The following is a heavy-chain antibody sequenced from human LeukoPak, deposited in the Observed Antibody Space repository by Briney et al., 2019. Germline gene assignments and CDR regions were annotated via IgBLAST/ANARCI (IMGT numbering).Heavy chain of an antibody. J-gene: IGHJ6*03. D-gene: IGHD1-26*01. CDR2: INWNGGST. CDR3: ARDSSGSFRYYYYYYYMDV. CDR1: GFTFSSYA. Sequence: PGGSLRLSCAASGFTFSSYAMSWVRQAPGKGLEWVSGINWNGGSTGYADSVKGRFTISRDNAKNSLYLRMNSLRAEDTALYYCARDSSGSFRYYYYYYYMDVWGKGTTVTVSS. V-gene: IGHV3-20*04.